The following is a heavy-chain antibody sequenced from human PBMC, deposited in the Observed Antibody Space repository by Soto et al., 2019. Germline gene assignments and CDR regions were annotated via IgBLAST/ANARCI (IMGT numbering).Heavy chain of an antibody. J-gene: IGHJ4*02. CDR1: GFTFSSYG. Sequence: QVQLVESGGGVVQPGRSLRLSCAASGFTFSSYGMHWVRQAPGKGLEWVAVISYDGSNKYYADSVKGRFTISRDNSKNTLYLQMNSLRAEDTAVYYCAKDEWELVGFDYWGQGTLVTVSS. V-gene: IGHV3-30*18. CDR2: ISYDGSNK. CDR3: AKDEWELVGFDY. D-gene: IGHD1-26*01.